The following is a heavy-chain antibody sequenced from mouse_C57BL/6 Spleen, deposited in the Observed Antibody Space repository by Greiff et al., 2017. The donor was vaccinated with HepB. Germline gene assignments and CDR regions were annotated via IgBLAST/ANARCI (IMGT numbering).Heavy chain of an antibody. CDR3: AYYGSSFERYFDV. Sequence: VQLQQSGAELVKPGASVKISCKASGYAFSSYWMNWVKQRPGKGLEWIGQIYPGDGDTNYNGKFKGKATLTADTSSSTAYMQLSSLTAEDSAVYFCAYYGSSFERYFDVWGTGTTVTVSS. CDR2: IYPGDGDT. V-gene: IGHV1-80*01. D-gene: IGHD1-1*01. CDR1: GYAFSSYW. J-gene: IGHJ1*03.